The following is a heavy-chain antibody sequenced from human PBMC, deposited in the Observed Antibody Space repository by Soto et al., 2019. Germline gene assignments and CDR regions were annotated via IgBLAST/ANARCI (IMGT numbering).Heavy chain of an antibody. J-gene: IGHJ6*02. D-gene: IGHD2-15*01. CDR3: ARVRLPPGGYYYYGMDV. CDR2: IYSGGST. CDR1: GFTVSSNY. Sequence: GGSLRLSCAASGFTVSSNYMSWVRQAPGKGLEWGSVIYSGGSTYYADSVKGRFTISRDNSKNTLYLQMNSLRAEDTAVYYCARVRLPPGGYYYYGMDVWGQGTTVTVSS. V-gene: IGHV3-53*01.